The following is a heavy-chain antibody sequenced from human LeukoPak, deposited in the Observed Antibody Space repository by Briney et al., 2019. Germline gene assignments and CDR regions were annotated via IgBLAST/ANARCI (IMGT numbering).Heavy chain of an antibody. V-gene: IGHV3-30-3*01. CDR3: AREGDIVVDLAFDI. CDR2: ISYDGSNK. D-gene: IGHD2-15*01. CDR1: GFPNSSDA. Sequence: GGSLRLSCAASGFPNSSDAMLWVRQAPGKVLEWEAVISYDGSNKYYADSVKGRFTISRDNSKNTLYLQMNSLRAEDTAVYYCAREGDIVVDLAFDIWGQGTMVTVSS. J-gene: IGHJ3*02.